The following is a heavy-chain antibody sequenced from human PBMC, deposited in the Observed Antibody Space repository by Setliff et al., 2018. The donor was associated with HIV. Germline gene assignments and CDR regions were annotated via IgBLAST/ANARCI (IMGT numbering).Heavy chain of an antibody. J-gene: IGHJ4*02. D-gene: IGHD5-12*01. CDR3: ARCRDGYKTFDY. CDR2: INEDGNKK. Sequence: PGGSLRLSCATSRFSFSTFWMTWVRQAPGKGLEWIANINEDGNKKYHAGSVKGRFTISRDNAKNSLTLQMNSLRAEDTAVYYCARCRDGYKTFDYWGQGALVTVSS. V-gene: IGHV3-7*03. CDR1: RFSFSTFW.